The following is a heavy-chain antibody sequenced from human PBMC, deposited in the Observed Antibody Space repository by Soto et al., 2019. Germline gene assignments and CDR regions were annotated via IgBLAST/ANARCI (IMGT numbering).Heavy chain of an antibody. Sequence: PWESLKISCKGSGYSFTSYWISWVRQMPGKGLEWMGRIDPSDSYTNYSPSFQGHVTISADKSISTAYLQWSSLKASDTAMYYCARRGGSSGYYRDYYYYGMDVWGQGTTVTVS. V-gene: IGHV5-10-1*01. J-gene: IGHJ6*02. CDR3: ARRGGSSGYYRDYYYYGMDV. D-gene: IGHD3-22*01. CDR1: GYSFTSYW. CDR2: IDPSDSYT.